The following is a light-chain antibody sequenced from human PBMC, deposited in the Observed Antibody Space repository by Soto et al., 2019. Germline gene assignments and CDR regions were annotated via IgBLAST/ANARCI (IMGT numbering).Light chain of an antibody. Sequence: DIRLTQSPSSLSASVGDRVTITCRASQSITNYLNWYQQKPGKAPQLLIYASSTLKSGVPSRFSGSGSGTDFSLTISSLQPEDFATYYCQQAASFPITFGQGTRLEIK. CDR3: QQAASFPIT. CDR1: QSITNY. J-gene: IGKJ5*01. V-gene: IGKV1-39*01. CDR2: ASS.